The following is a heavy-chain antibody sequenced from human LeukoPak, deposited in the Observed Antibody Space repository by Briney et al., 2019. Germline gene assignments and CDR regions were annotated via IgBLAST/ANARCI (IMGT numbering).Heavy chain of an antibody. CDR1: GVTFNDYA. J-gene: IGHJ4*02. CDR3: AREFCSGGSCKGYFDY. D-gene: IGHD2-15*01. CDR2: ISWNSYSI. V-gene: IGHV3-9*03. Sequence: GRSLRLSCAASGVTFNDYAMHWVRQAPGKGLEGVSGISWNSYSIGYADSVKGRFTISRDNAKNSLYLQMNSLRAEDMALYYCAREFCSGGSCKGYFDYWGQGTLVTVSS.